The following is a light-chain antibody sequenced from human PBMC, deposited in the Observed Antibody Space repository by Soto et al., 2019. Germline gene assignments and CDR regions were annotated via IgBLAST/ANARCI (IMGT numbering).Light chain of an antibody. V-gene: IGLV1-40*01. J-gene: IGLJ1*01. CDR3: QSYDSSLSGYV. Sequence: QSVLTQPPSVSGAPGQRVTLSCTGSSSTIGAGYDVHWYQQLLGTAPKLLIYGNSNRPSGVPDRFSGSKSGTSASLAITGLQAEDEADYYCQSYDSSLSGYVFGTGTKVTVL. CDR1: SSTIGAGYD. CDR2: GNS.